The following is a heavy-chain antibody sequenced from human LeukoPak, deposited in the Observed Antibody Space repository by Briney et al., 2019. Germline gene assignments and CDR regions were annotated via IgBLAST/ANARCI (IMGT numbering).Heavy chain of an antibody. V-gene: IGHV3-23*01. CDR3: AKQLGYCSDGSCYFPY. Sequence: GGSLRLSCAASGFTFTSYSMNWVRQAPGKGLEWVSTISGGGGSTYYADSVKGRFTISRDNSKSTLCLQMNSLRAEDTAVYYCAKQLGYCSDGSCYFPYWGQGTLVTVSS. D-gene: IGHD2-15*01. CDR1: GFTFTSYS. CDR2: ISGGGGST. J-gene: IGHJ4*02.